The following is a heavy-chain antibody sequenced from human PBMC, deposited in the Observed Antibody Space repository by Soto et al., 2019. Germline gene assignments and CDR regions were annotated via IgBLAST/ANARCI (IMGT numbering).Heavy chain of an antibody. J-gene: IGHJ4*02. CDR2: IAVGSGYT. CDR1: GFTFTSSA. CDR3: AADATAWQQMVPSDY. D-gene: IGHD2-8*01. Sequence: SVKVSCKASGFTFTSSAFQWVRQARGQRLEWIGWIAVGSGYTNYAQRFQDRVTLTRDMSTATTYMELSRLTSEDTAIYYCAADATAWQQMVPSDYWGQGTLVNAPQ. V-gene: IGHV1-58*01.